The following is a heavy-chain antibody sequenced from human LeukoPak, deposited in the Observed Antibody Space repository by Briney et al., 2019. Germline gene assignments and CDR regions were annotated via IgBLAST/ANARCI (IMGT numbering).Heavy chain of an antibody. CDR3: ARGGYSYAELDY. J-gene: IGHJ4*02. V-gene: IGHV1-69*04. CDR1: GGTFSSYA. CDR2: IIPILGIA. Sequence: SVKVSCKASGGTFSSYAISWVRQAPGQGLEWMGRIIPILGIANYAQKFQGRVTITADKSTSTAYMELSSLRSEDTAVYYCARGGYSYAELDYWGQGTLVTVSS. D-gene: IGHD5-18*01.